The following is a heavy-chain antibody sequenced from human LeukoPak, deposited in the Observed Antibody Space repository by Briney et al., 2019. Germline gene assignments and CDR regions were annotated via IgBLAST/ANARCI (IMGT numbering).Heavy chain of an antibody. CDR3: ARGRGAAAGTFDY. V-gene: IGHV3-30*04. Sequence: GGSLRHSCAASGFTFSSYAMHWVRQAPGKGLEWVAVISYDGSNKYYADSVKGRFTISRDNSKNTLYLQMNSLRAEDTAVYYCARGRGAAAGTFDYWGQGTLVTVSS. J-gene: IGHJ4*02. CDR2: ISYDGSNK. CDR1: GFTFSSYA. D-gene: IGHD6-13*01.